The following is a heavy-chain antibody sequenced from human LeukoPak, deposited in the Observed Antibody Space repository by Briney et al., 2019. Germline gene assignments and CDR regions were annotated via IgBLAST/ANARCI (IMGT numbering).Heavy chain of an antibody. J-gene: IGHJ6*03. CDR1: GYSFTNYW. V-gene: IGHV5-51*01. Sequence: GESLKISCKGSGYSFTNYWIGWVRQMPGKGLEWMGIIYPGDSDTKYSPSFQGQVTISADKSISTAYLQWSSLKASDTAMYYCARSFRLPLKTYYYYYMDVWGKGTTVTVSS. D-gene: IGHD2/OR15-2a*01. CDR3: ARSFRLPLKTYYYYYMDV. CDR2: IYPGDSDT.